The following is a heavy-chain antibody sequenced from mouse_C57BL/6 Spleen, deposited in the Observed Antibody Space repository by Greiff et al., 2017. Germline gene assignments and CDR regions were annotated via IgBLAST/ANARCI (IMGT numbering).Heavy chain of an antibody. V-gene: IGHV1-82*01. CDR3: ARGSNRFDY. CDR1: GYAFSSSW. CDR2: IYPGDGDT. Sequence: QVQLQQPGPELVKPGASVKISCKASGYAFSSSWMNWVKQRPGKGLEWIGRIYPGDGDTNYNGKFKGKATLTADKSSSTASMHLSSLASEDSAVYFCARGSNRFDYWGQGTTLTVSS. D-gene: IGHD2-5*01. J-gene: IGHJ2*01.